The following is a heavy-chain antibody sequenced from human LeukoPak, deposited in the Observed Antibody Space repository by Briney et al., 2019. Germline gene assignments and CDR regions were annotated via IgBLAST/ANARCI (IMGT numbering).Heavy chain of an antibody. CDR2: TSDRGDYT. Sequence: GGSLRLSCAASGFTVSNNYMSWVRQAPGKGLEWVSGTSDRGDYTYYADSVKGRFTISRDNSKNTLYLQMNSLRAEDTALYFCAKKAQYNGNYPLDYWGQGTLVTVSS. CDR3: AKKAQYNGNYPLDY. V-gene: IGHV3-23*01. CDR1: GFTVSNNY. J-gene: IGHJ4*02. D-gene: IGHD1-26*01.